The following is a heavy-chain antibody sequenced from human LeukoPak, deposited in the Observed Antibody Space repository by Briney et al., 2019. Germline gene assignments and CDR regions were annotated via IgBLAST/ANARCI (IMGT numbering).Heavy chain of an antibody. J-gene: IGHJ3*02. V-gene: IGHV4-38-2*02. CDR1: GYSISSGYY. CDR3: ARFYQVGMDAFDI. Sequence: SETLSLTCTVSGYSISSGYYWGWIRQPPGTGLEWIGSIYHSGSTFYNPSLKSRVTISVATSKNQFSLKLSSVTAADTAVYYCARFYQVGMDAFDIWGQGTMFTVSS. CDR2: IYHSGST. D-gene: IGHD3-22*01.